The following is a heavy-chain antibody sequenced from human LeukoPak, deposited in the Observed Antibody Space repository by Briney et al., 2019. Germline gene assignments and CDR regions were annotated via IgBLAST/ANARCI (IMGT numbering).Heavy chain of an antibody. Sequence: GGSLRLSCAASGFTFSSYGMHWVRQAPGKGLEWVAFIRYDGSNKYYADSVKGRFTISRDNSKNTLYLQMNSLRAEDTAVYYCAKSYCTNGVCYNDSTFDYWGQGTLVTVSS. CDR3: AKSYCTNGVCYNDSTFDY. CDR1: GFTFSSYG. V-gene: IGHV3-30*02. D-gene: IGHD2-8*01. J-gene: IGHJ4*02. CDR2: IRYDGSNK.